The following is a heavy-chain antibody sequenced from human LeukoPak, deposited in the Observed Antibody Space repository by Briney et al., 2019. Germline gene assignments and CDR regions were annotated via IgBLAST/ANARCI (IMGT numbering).Heavy chain of an antibody. D-gene: IGHD2-21*01. V-gene: IGHV3-30*18. Sequence: GGSLRLSCAASGFTFSSYGMHWVRQAPGKGLEWVAVMSYDGSNKYYADSVKGRFTISRDNSKNTLYLQMNSLRAEDTAVYYCAKTTYCGGDCYGFAYWGQGTLVTVSS. CDR2: MSYDGSNK. CDR3: AKTTYCGGDCYGFAY. CDR1: GFTFSSYG. J-gene: IGHJ4*02.